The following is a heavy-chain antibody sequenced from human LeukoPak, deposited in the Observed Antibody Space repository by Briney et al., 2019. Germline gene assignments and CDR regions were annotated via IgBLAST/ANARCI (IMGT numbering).Heavy chain of an antibody. Sequence: GGSLRLSFSASGFPFSYYAMHWVRQAPGKGQGYVSGITSSGGSTYYTDSVKGRFTISRDNSNNTLYLQMSSLRAEDTAVYYCVKGDYSGYTFPAFDYWGQGTLVSVSS. CDR2: ITSSGGST. CDR1: GFPFSYYA. V-gene: IGHV3-64D*06. D-gene: IGHD5-12*01. J-gene: IGHJ4*02. CDR3: VKGDYSGYTFPAFDY.